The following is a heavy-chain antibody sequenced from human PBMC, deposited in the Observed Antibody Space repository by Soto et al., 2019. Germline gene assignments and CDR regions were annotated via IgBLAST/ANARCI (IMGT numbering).Heavy chain of an antibody. J-gene: IGHJ4*02. CDR3: GTWRGSSWFDY. Sequence: GESLKISCKASGFTFSSYSLGWVRHMPGKGLQWMGNIFSSDSSAKYSPSFVGQVTISVDRSVNTAYLQWSSLKASDTAIYYCGTWRGSSWFDYWGPGTLVTVSS. CDR2: IFSSDSSA. D-gene: IGHD2-2*01. CDR1: GFTFSSYS. V-gene: IGHV5-51*01.